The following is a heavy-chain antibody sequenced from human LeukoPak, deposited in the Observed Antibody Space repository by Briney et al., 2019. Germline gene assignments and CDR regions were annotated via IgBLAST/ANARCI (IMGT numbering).Heavy chain of an antibody. D-gene: IGHD5-18*01. CDR1: VFTFSSYS. J-gene: IGHJ6*02. CDR3: ANLWLRDQNYYYYYGMDF. Sequence: PGGSLRLSCAASVFTFSSYSMNWVGQAPGTGVEWGSSISSSSSYIYYADSVKGRFTISRDNAKNSLYLQMNSLRAEDTAVYYCANLWLRDQNYYYYYGMDFWGQGTTVTVSS. CDR2: ISSSSSYI. V-gene: IGHV3-21*01.